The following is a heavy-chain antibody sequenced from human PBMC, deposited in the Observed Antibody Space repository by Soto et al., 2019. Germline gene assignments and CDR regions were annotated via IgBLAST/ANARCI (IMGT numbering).Heavy chain of an antibody. D-gene: IGHD2-15*01. CDR2: ISAKKGNT. J-gene: IGHJ6*02. CDR3: AREILSPDFYFHGMDV. V-gene: IGHV1-18*04. CDR1: GYTFTSYG. Sequence: QGQLVQSGAEVKKPGASVKVSCTASGYTFTSYGISWVRQAPGQGLEWMGWISAKKGNTKYAQKFQTRVTMTTDTSTSTAYMELRSLRSDDTAVYYCAREILSPDFYFHGMDVWGQGTTVTVSS.